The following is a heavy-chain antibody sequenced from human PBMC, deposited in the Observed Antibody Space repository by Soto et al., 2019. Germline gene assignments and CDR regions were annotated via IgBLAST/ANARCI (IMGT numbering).Heavy chain of an antibody. V-gene: IGHV4-34*01. CDR2: INHSGTT. CDR1: GGSFRGYC. J-gene: IGHJ1*01. D-gene: IGHD2-2*01. CDR3: ARGIGYCSSSNCYSARQFRFYF. Sequence: SETLSVTCAGYGGSFRGYCWTWFRQPPGKGLEWIGEINHSGTTKYNPSLKSQVTISIDTSKNQFSLHVTSVTAADTAVYFCARGIGYCSSSNCYSARQFRFYF.